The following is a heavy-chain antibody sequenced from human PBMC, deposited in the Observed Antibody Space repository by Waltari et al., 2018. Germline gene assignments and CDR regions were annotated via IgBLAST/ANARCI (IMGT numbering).Heavy chain of an antibody. V-gene: IGHV1-2*02. CDR3: ARVMSTVTTSDY. CDR2: INPNNGGT. J-gene: IGHJ4*02. CDR1: VYIFTGYY. D-gene: IGHD4-17*01. Sequence: QVQLVQSGAEVKKPGASVKVSCKASVYIFTGYYMEWGRQAPGQGLEWMGWINPNNGGTTYAQKFQGRVTMTSDTSITTSYLYLSSLTSDDTAVYYCARVMSTVTTSDYWGPGTLVTVSS.